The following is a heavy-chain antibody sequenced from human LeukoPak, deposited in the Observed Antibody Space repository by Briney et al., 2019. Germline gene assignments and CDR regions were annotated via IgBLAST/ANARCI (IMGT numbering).Heavy chain of an antibody. Sequence: PGGSLRLSCAASGFTFSSYAMSWVRQAPGKGLEWVSAISGSGGSTYYADSVKGRFTISRDNSKNTLYLQMNSLRAEDTAVYYCAKDWDPSSTVVSHYFDYWGQGTLVTVSS. CDR2: ISGSGGST. V-gene: IGHV3-23*01. J-gene: IGHJ4*02. CDR1: GFTFSSYA. CDR3: AKDWDPSSTVVSHYFDY. D-gene: IGHD4-23*01.